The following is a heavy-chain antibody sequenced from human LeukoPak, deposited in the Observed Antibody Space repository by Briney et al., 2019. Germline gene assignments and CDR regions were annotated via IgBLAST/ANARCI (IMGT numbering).Heavy chain of an antibody. D-gene: IGHD2-15*01. Sequence: GGSLRLSCAASGFTFSSYAMSWVRQAPGKGLEWVSAISGSGGSTYYADFVKGRFTISRDNSKNTLYLQMNSLRAEDTAVYYCAKTEDRDIVGAVAALVFDYWGQGTLVTVSS. V-gene: IGHV3-23*01. CDR2: ISGSGGST. CDR1: GFTFSSYA. J-gene: IGHJ4*02. CDR3: AKTEDRDIVGAVAALVFDY.